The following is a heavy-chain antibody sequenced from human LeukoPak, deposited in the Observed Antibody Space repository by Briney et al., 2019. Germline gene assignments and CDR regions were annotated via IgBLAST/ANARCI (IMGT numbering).Heavy chain of an antibody. V-gene: IGHV1-69*06. D-gene: IGHD3-10*01. Sequence: SVKVSCKASGGTFSSYAISWVRQAPGQGLEWMGGIIPIFGTANYAQKFQGRVTITADKSTSAAYMELSSLRSEDTAVYYCARAGEGLSGSYLLYYYYGMDVWGKGTTVTVSS. CDR3: ARAGEGLSGSYLLYYYYGMDV. J-gene: IGHJ6*04. CDR1: GGTFSSYA. CDR2: IIPIFGTA.